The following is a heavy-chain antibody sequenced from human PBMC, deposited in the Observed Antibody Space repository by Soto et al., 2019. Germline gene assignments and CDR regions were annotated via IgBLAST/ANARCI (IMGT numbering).Heavy chain of an antibody. CDR3: ARGRYGDY. CDR2: ISAHNGNT. V-gene: IGHV1-18*01. J-gene: IGHJ4*02. CDR1: GYAFATYG. D-gene: IGHD1-1*01. Sequence: QVHLVQSGAEVKKPGASVKVSCKGSGYAFATYGITWVRQAPGQGLEWMGWISAHNGNTNYAQKLQGRVTVARDTSTSTAYMELRSLRSDDTAVYYCARGRYGDYWGQGALVTVSS.